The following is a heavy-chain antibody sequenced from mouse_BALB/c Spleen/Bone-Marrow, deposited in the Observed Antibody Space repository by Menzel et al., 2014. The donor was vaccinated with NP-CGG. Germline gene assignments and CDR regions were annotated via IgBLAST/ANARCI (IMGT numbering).Heavy chain of an antibody. CDR2: INPGSGST. J-gene: IGHJ2*01. V-gene: IGHV1-54*01. Sequence: QVQLKQFGAELVRPGTSVKVSCKASGYAFTDYLMEWLKQRPGQGLEWIGVINPGSGSTNYNEKFKDKATLTADKSSSTAYMQLSSLTSDDSAVYFCAGYDGYFDYWGQGTILTVSS. D-gene: IGHD2-3*01. CDR3: AGYDGYFDY. CDR1: GYAFTDYL.